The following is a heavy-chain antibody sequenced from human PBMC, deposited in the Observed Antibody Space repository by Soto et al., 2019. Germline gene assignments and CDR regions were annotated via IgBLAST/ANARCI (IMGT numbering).Heavy chain of an antibody. V-gene: IGHV4-39*01. CDR1: GDSTTSDAYY. Sequence: SETLSLTCSVSGDSTTSDAYYWGWIRQPPGKGLDWLGSIYYSGYTYYNPSLKSRVTISVDRSRNQFSLNLRSVTAADTAVYYCVSGTSFYDVLTGYYVDRWFDPWGQGTLVTVSS. J-gene: IGHJ5*02. CDR2: IYYSGYT. CDR3: VSGTSFYDVLTGYYVDRWFDP. D-gene: IGHD3-9*01.